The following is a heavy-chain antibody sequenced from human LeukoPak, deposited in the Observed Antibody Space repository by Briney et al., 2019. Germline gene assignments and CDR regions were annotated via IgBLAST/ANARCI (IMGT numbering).Heavy chain of an antibody. Sequence: GGSLRLSCAASGFTFSSYSMNWVRQAPGKGLEWVSYISSSSTIYYADSVKGRFTISRDNAKNSLYLQMNSLRDEDTAVYYCARSPNNWGYFDYWGQGTLVTVSS. J-gene: IGHJ4*02. CDR1: GFTFSSYS. CDR3: ARSPNNWGYFDY. V-gene: IGHV3-48*02. D-gene: IGHD1/OR15-1a*01. CDR2: ISSSSTI.